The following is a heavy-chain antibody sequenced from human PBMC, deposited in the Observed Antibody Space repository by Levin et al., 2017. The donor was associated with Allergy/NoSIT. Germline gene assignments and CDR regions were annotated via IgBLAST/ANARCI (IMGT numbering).Heavy chain of an antibody. V-gene: IGHV4-59*01. D-gene: IGHD3-10*01. CDR3: ARVTPSHYGPGFVTYYYYMDG. CDR2: IYYSGST. Sequence: SETLSLTCTVSGGSISSYYWSWIRQPPGKGLEWIGYIYYSGSTNYNPSLKSRVTISVDTSKNQFSLKLISVTAADTAVYYCARVTPSHYGPGFVTYYYYMDGWGTGTTVTVSS. CDR1: GGSISSYY. J-gene: IGHJ6*03.